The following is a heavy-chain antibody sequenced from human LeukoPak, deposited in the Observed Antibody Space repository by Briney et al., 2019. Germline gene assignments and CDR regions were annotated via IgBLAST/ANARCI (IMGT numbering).Heavy chain of an antibody. Sequence: GESLKISCKGSGYSFTTYWIGWVRQMPGKGLEWMGIIYPDDSDTRYSPSFQGQVTISADKSISTAYLQWSSLKASDTAMYYCARLPTVTSNRTHDGMDVWGQGTTVTVSS. V-gene: IGHV5-51*01. D-gene: IGHD4-17*01. J-gene: IGHJ6*02. CDR2: IYPDDSDT. CDR3: ARLPTVTSNRTHDGMDV. CDR1: GYSFTTYW.